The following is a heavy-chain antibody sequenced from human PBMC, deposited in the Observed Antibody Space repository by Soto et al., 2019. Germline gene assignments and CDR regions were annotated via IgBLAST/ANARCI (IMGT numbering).Heavy chain of an antibody. Sequence: QVQLVQSGAEVKKPGASVKVSCKASGYTFTTYAMHWVRQAPGQRLEWMGWINAGNGNTRYSQKFQGRVTITRDTSASTAYMELSSLRSEDTAVYYCARVTSTGWRLMDVWGQGTTVTVSS. J-gene: IGHJ6*02. D-gene: IGHD6-19*01. CDR3: ARVTSTGWRLMDV. CDR1: GYTFTTYA. CDR2: INAGNGNT. V-gene: IGHV1-3*01.